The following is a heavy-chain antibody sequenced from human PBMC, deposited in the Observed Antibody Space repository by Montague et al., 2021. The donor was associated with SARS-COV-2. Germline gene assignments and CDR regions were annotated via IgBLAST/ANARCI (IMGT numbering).Heavy chain of an antibody. CDR3: ARDGGTVTTFLGVGYVGGGLNWFDP. CDR2: IYYSGST. D-gene: IGHD4-17*01. J-gene: IGHJ5*02. Sequence: SETLSLTCTVSGGSISSSSYYWGWIRQPPGKGLEWIGSIYYSGSTYYNPSLKSRVTISVDTSKNQFSLKLSSVTAADTAVYYCARDGGTVTTFLGVGYVGGGLNWFDPWGQGTLVTVSS. V-gene: IGHV4-39*07. CDR1: GGSISSSSYY.